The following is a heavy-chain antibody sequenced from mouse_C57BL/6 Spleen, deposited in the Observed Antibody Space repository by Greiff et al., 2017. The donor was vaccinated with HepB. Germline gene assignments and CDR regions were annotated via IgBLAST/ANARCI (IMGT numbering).Heavy chain of an antibody. V-gene: IGHV1-62-2*01. CDR1: GYTFTEYT. CDR2: FYPGSGSI. D-gene: IGHD2-2*01. CDR3: ARHEGGGSTMVTTRAWFAY. Sequence: QVHVKQSGAELVKPGASVKLSCKASGYTFTEYTIHWVKQRSGQGLEWIGWFYPGSGSIKYNEKFKDKATLTADKSSSTVYMELSRLTSEDSAVYFCARHEGGGSTMVTTRAWFAYWGQGTLVTVSA. J-gene: IGHJ3*01.